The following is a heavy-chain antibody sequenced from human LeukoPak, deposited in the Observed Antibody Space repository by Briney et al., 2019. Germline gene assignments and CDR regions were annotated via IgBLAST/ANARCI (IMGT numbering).Heavy chain of an antibody. V-gene: IGHV4-30-2*01. CDR3: ARYCSSTSCYGYWFDP. Sequence: PSQTLSLTCAVSGGSISSGGYSWSWIRQPPGKGLEWIGYIYHSGSTYYNPSLKSRVTISVDRSKNQFSLKLSSVTAADTAVYYCARYCSSTSCYGYWFDPWGQGTLVTVSS. CDR1: GGSISSGGYS. J-gene: IGHJ5*02. CDR2: IYHSGST. D-gene: IGHD2-2*01.